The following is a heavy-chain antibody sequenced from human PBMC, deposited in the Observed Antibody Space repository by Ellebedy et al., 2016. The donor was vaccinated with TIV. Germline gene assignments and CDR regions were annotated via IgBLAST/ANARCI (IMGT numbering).Heavy chain of an antibody. CDR2: ISNSAI. V-gene: IGHV3-48*01. CDR3: ARGGGCSGGTCYYPDV. J-gene: IGHJ4*02. D-gene: IGHD2-15*01. CDR1: GFTFSSYT. Sequence: GESLKISCAASGFTFSSYTMNWVRQAPGKGLEWVSYISNSAIYYADSVKVRFTISRDNAKNSLYLQLSSLRAEDTAVYDCARGGGCSGGTCYYPDVWGQGTLVTVSS.